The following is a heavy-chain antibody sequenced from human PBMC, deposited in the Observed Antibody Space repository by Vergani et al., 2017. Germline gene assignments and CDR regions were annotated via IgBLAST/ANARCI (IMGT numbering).Heavy chain of an antibody. V-gene: IGHV3-30*18. CDR2: ISYAGSKK. Sequence: QVQLVESGGGVVQPGRSLRLPCEASGYPLSRYGMHGVRQAPGKGLGGVEVISYAGSKKYYADSVKGRFTISRDNSKNTLYLQMNSLRAEDTAVYYCAKNTYGDYGTGVDYWGQGSLVTGSS. CDR1: GYPLSRYG. J-gene: IGHJ4*02. CDR3: AKNTYGDYGTGVDY. D-gene: IGHD4-17*01.